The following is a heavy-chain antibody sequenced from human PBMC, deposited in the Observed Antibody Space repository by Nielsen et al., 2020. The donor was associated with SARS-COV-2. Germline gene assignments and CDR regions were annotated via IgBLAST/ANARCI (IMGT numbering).Heavy chain of an antibody. CDR3: ARDLKVGSGYDSSGYYKGKAQTKIYYYYGMDV. CDR2: ISSSSSYI. CDR1: GFTFSSYS. D-gene: IGHD3-22*01. J-gene: IGHJ6*02. V-gene: IGHV3-21*04. Sequence: GGSLRLSCAASGFTFSSYSMNWVRQAPGKGLEWVSSISSSSSYIYYADSVKGRFTISRDNAKNSLYLQMNSLRAEDTAVYYCARDLKVGSGYDSSGYYKGKAQTKIYYYYGMDVWGQGTTVTVSS.